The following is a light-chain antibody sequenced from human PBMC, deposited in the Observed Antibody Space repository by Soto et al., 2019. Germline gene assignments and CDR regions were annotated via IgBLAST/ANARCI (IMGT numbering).Light chain of an antibody. CDR1: KSVSGNY. CDR3: QQYGGSSRT. J-gene: IGKJ1*01. V-gene: IGKV3-20*01. Sequence: DSVMTQSPVALSLPRGQRSTLSCMASKSVSGNYLAWYQQKPGQAPRLLIYETYRRATGIPDRFSGSGSGIDFTLTISRLEPEDFAVHLCQQYGGSSRTFGLGTKVDIK. CDR2: ETY.